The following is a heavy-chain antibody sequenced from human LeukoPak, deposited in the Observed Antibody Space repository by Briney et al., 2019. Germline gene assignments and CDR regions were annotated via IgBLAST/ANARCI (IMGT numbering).Heavy chain of an antibody. V-gene: IGHV3-33*01. Sequence: GRSLRLSCAASGFTFSSYGMHWVRQAPGKGLEWVAVIWYDGSNKYYADSVKGRFTISRDNSKNTLYLQMNSLRAEDTAVYYCARGSGYSSSWYWYDYWGQGTLVTVSS. J-gene: IGHJ4*02. CDR3: ARGSGYSSSWYWYDY. CDR2: IWYDGSNK. D-gene: IGHD6-13*01. CDR1: GFTFSSYG.